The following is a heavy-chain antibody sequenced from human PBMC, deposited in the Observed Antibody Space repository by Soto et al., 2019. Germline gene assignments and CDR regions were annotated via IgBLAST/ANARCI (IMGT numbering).Heavy chain of an antibody. D-gene: IGHD3-3*01. CDR1: GFTFSNAW. CDR3: ARDKRDLRFLEWSYYFDY. CDR2: LHSGGDT. J-gene: IGHJ4*02. V-gene: IGHV3-53*04. Sequence: PGGSLRLSCAASGFTFSNAWMNWVRQAPGKGLEWVSVLHSGGDTYYANSVKGRFTISRHDSTNTVFLQMNSLTAEDTAVYYCARDKRDLRFLEWSYYFDYWGQGTLVTVSS.